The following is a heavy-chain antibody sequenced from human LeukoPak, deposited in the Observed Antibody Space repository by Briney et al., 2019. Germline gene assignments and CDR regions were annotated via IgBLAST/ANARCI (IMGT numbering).Heavy chain of an antibody. V-gene: IGHV1-46*01. CDR2: INPSGGST. D-gene: IGHD7-27*01. CDR3: ARDMAPWGSFDY. J-gene: IGHJ4*02. Sequence: GASVTVSCKASGYTFTSYYMHWVRQAPGQGLEWMGIINPSGGSTSYAQKFQGRVTMTRDTSTSTVYMELSSLRSEDTAVYYCARDMAPWGSFDYWGQGTLVTVSS. CDR1: GYTFTSYY.